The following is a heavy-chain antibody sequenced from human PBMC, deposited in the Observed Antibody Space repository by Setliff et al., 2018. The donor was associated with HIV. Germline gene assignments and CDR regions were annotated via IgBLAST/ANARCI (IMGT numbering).Heavy chain of an antibody. CDR2: VYASGET. Sequence: SGTLSLTCTVSGDSISSYSWNWIRQPPGRGLEWIGYVYASGETNYNPSLKSRVTMSTDTSRNQFFLNLNYATAADTAVYFCARRVLQDSTITSSNWFDSWGQGTLVTVSS. J-gene: IGHJ5*01. V-gene: IGHV4-4*09. CDR3: ARRVLQDSTITSSNWFDS. D-gene: IGHD2-2*01. CDR1: GDSISSYS.